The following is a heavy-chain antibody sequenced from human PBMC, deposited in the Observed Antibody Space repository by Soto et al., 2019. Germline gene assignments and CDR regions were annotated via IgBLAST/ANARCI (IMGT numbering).Heavy chain of an antibody. D-gene: IGHD6-6*01. CDR1: GFTFSSYG. J-gene: IGHJ4*02. CDR2: ISYDGSNK. Sequence: QVQLVESGGGVVQPGRSLRLSCAASGFTFSSYGMHWVRQAPGKGLEWVAVISYDGSNKYYADSVKGRLTISRDNSKNTLYLQMNSLRAEDTAVYYCAKDLYSSSSGFDYWGQGTLVTVSS. CDR3: AKDLYSSSSGFDY. V-gene: IGHV3-30*18.